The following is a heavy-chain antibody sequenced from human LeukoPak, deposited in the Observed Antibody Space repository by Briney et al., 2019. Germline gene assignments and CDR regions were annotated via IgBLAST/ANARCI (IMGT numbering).Heavy chain of an antibody. V-gene: IGHV1-69*04. Sequence: SVKVSCKASGGTFSSYAISWVRQAPGQGLEWMGRIIPILGIANYAQKFQGRVTITADKSTSTAYMELSRLRSDDTAVYYCARVRNRHCSSTSCYTAYAFDIWGQGTMVTVSS. CDR3: ARVRNRHCSSTSCYTAYAFDI. CDR1: GGTFSSYA. CDR2: IIPILGIA. D-gene: IGHD2-2*02. J-gene: IGHJ3*02.